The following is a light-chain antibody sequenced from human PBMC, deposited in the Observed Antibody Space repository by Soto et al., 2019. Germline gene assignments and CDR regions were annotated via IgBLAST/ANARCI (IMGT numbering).Light chain of an antibody. CDR2: DVS. CDR3: SSYTSSSTYV. CDR1: RSDIGAYNY. V-gene: IGLV2-14*01. Sequence: QSVLTQPASVPGSPGQSITISCTGARSDIGAYNYVSWYQQHPGKAPKLMIYDVSNRPSGISDRFSGSKSGNTASLTISGLQAEDEADYFCSSYTSSSTYVFGTGTKVTVL. J-gene: IGLJ1*01.